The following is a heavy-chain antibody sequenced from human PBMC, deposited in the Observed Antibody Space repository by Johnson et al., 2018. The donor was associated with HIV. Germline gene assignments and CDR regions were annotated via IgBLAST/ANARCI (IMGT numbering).Heavy chain of an antibody. J-gene: IGHJ3*02. Sequence: VQLVESGGGLVKPGGSLRLSCAASGFTFSNAWMSWVRQAPGRGLEWLGRARNEANSYTIEYAASVRGRFSISRDHSKNSVFLQMNSLRAEDTAVFYCARDQFGTITTGGDGAFDIWGQGTMVTVSS. D-gene: IGHD5-24*01. CDR3: ARDQFGTITTGGDGAFDI. CDR1: GFTFSNAW. V-gene: IGHV3-72*01. CDR2: ARNEANSYTI.